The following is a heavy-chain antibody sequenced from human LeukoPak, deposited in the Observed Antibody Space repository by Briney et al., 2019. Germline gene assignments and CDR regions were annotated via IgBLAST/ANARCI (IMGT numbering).Heavy chain of an antibody. CDR2: IIPILGIA. Sequence: SVKVSCKASGGTFSSYAISWVRQAPGQGLEWMGRIIPILGIANYAQKFQGRVTITADESTSTAYMELSSLRSEDTAVYYCARDGEQWELLRRDYWGQGTLVTVSS. CDR1: GGTFSSYA. J-gene: IGHJ4*02. V-gene: IGHV1-69*04. CDR3: ARDGEQWELLRRDY. D-gene: IGHD1-26*01.